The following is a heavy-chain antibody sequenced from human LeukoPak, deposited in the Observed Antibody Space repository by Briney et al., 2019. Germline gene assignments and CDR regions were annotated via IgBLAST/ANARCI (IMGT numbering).Heavy chain of an antibody. V-gene: IGHV3-49*04. D-gene: IGHD4-23*01. J-gene: IGHJ4*02. Sequence: GSLRLSCTASGFTFGDYAMSWVRRAPGKGLEWVGFIRSKAYGGTTEYAASVKGRFTISRDDSKSIAYLQMNSLKTEDTAVYYCTRGAVVSPNPYFDYWGQGTLVTVSS. CDR2: IRSKAYGGTT. CDR1: GFTFGDYA. CDR3: TRGAVVSPNPYFDY.